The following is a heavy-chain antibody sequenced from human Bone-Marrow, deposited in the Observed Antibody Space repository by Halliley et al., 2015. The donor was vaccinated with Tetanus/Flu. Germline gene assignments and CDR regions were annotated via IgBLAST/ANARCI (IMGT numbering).Heavy chain of an antibody. CDR3: AKANYHFHYNVNV. Sequence: WVSFITGDDSRTYHADSVKGRFTISRDNSRNSLYLQMNSLRTEDTAFYYCAKANYHFHYNVNVWGQGTTVTVSS. J-gene: IGHJ6*02. V-gene: IGHV3-43*02. CDR2: ITGDDSRT.